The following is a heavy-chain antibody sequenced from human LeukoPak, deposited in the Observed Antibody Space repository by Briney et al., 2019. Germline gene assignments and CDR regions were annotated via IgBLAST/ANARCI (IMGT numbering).Heavy chain of an antibody. CDR3: ARFTCSSSSDVSIDY. CDR2: IKPNSGGT. CDR1: GYTFTGYY. D-gene: IGHD6-6*01. J-gene: IGHJ4*02. V-gene: IGHV1-2*02. Sequence: ASLKLSCEASGYTFTGYYMHWVRQAPGQGLEWIASIKPNSGGTNYAQKFQGRVTMTRDTSNSTAYMELSSLRSDDTAVYYCARFTCSSSSDVSIDYWGQGTLVTVSS.